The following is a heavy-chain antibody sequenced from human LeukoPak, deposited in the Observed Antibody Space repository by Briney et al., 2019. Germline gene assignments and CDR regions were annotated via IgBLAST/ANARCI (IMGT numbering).Heavy chain of an antibody. CDR1: GFTFTNFG. D-gene: IGHD5-12*01. V-gene: IGHV3-23*01. CDR3: ARDRRGWLRFPPPAPSMDV. Sequence: GGSLRLSCAASGFTFTNFGMNWVRQAPGKGLEWVSAITGSDLGTYYADSVKGRFTISRDNSKNTLYLQMNSLRAEDTALYYCARDRRGWLRFPPPAPSMDVWGKGTTVTVSS. J-gene: IGHJ6*03. CDR2: ITGSDLGT.